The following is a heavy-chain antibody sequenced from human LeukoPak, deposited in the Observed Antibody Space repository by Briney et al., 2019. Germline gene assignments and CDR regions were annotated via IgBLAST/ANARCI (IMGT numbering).Heavy chain of an antibody. V-gene: IGHV1-69*06. CDR1: GGTFSSYA. J-gene: IGHJ6*03. Sequence: SVKVSCKASGGTFSSYAISWVRQAPGQGLEWMGRIIPIFGTANYAQKFQGRVTITAGKSTSTAYMELSSLRSEDTAVYYCAGEAIVVVPAAMGDYYYYYMDVWGKGTTVTVSS. D-gene: IGHD2-2*01. CDR2: IIPIFGTA. CDR3: AGEAIVVVPAAMGDYYYYYMDV.